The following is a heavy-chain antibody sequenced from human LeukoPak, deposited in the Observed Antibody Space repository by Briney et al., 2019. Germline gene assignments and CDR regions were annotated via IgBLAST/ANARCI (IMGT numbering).Heavy chain of an antibody. CDR1: GFAFSSYS. Sequence: GGSLRLSCAASGFAFSSYSMNWVRQAPGKGLEWVSYISSSSSTIYYADSVKGRFTISRDNAKNSLYLQMNSLRAEDTAVYYCARTARVVVVAATDFDYWGQGTLVTVSS. J-gene: IGHJ4*02. V-gene: IGHV3-48*01. D-gene: IGHD2-15*01. CDR3: ARTARVVVVAATDFDY. CDR2: ISSSSSTI.